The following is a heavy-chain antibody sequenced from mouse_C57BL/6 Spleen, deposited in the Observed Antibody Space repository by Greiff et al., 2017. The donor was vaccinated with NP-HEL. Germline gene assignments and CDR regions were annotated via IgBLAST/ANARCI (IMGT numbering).Heavy chain of an antibody. Sequence: VQLQQSGPELVKPGASVKISCKASGYSFTGYYMHWVKQSSEKSLEWIGEINPSTGGTSYNQKFKGKATLTVDKSSSTAYMQLKSLTSEDSAVYYCARSLSTMVTTRDYYAMDYWGQGTSVTVSS. CDR2: INPSTGGT. CDR1: GYSFTGYY. CDR3: ARSLSTMVTTRDYYAMDY. V-gene: IGHV1-43*01. J-gene: IGHJ4*01. D-gene: IGHD2-2*01.